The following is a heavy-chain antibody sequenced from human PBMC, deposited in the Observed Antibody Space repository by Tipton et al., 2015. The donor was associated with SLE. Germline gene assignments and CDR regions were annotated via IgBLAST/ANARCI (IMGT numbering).Heavy chain of an antibody. J-gene: IGHJ4*02. V-gene: IGHV4-61*09. CDR2: ISTTGST. D-gene: IGHD1-26*01. CDR1: GGSISSGTYY. Sequence: TLSLTCTVSGGSISSGTYYWNWIRQPAGKGLAWIGYISTTGSTNYNPSLKSRVTISVDTSENQFSLKLSSVTAADTAVYYCARSGAYSALNGWGQGTLVTVSS. CDR3: ARSGAYSALNG.